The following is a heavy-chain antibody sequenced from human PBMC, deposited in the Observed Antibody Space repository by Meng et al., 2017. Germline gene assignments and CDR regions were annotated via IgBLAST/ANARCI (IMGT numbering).Heavy chain of an antibody. CDR1: GFTFRSYW. Sequence: EVSLVGSGGGLLQAVWSLRLSCTAAGFTFRSYWMHWARQAPWKGLVWVTRITPDGTMTVYADSVKGRFTISRDNSKNTLNLQMNSLRSDDTAVYYCARSDWFDPWGQGTLVTVSS. CDR2: ITPDGTMT. CDR3: ARSDWFDP. J-gene: IGHJ5*02. V-gene: IGHV3-74*01.